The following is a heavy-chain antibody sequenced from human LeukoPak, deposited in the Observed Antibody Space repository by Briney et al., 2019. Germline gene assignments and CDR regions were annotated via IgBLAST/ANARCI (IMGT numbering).Heavy chain of an antibody. D-gene: IGHD3-22*01. J-gene: IGHJ5*02. Sequence: GGSLRLSCAASGFTFSSYYMSGIRQAPGKGLEWISYINSDSTYINYADSVKGRFTMSRDNGQNSVYLQMDSLRAEDTAIYYCAREFLYYSDSSGYFAVDHWGQGILVTVSS. CDR2: INSDSTYI. V-gene: IGHV3-11*06. CDR1: GFTFSSYY. CDR3: AREFLYYSDSSGYFAVDH.